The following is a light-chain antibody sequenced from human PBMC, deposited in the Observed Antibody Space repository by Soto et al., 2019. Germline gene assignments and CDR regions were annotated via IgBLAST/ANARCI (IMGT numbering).Light chain of an antibody. V-gene: IGKV1-39*01. CDR1: QSISNY. Sequence: DMEMTQSPSSLSASVGDRVTITCRASQSISNYLNWYQHKPGKVPKLLIYAASSLQSGVPTRFSGSGSGTHFTLTINSLQPEDVATYYCQQSYGTPLTFGGVTKIEIK. J-gene: IGKJ4*02. CDR2: AAS. CDR3: QQSYGTPLT.